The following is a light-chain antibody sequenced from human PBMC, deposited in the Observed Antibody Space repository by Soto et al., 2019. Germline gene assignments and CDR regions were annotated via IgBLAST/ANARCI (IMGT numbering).Light chain of an antibody. J-gene: IGKJ4*01. CDR1: QSVSSY. CDR2: DAS. CDR3: QQRSNWPLT. Sequence: EIVLTQSPATLSLSPGERATLSWRASQSVSSYLAWYQQKPGQAPRLLIYDASNGATGIPARFSGSGSGTDFTLTISSLEPEDFAVYYCQQRSNWPLTFGGGTKV. V-gene: IGKV3-11*01.